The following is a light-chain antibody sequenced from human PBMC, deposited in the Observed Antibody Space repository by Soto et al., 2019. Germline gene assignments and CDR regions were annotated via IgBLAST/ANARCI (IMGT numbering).Light chain of an antibody. Sequence: QSVLTQPPSVSGAPGQRVTISCTGSSSNIGAGYDVHWYQQLPGTAPKLLIYGISNRPSGVPDRFSGSKSGHSASLAITGLQAEDEADYYCQSYDSSLSVVFGGGTKLTV. V-gene: IGLV1-40*01. J-gene: IGLJ2*01. CDR2: GIS. CDR1: SSNIGAGYD. CDR3: QSYDSSLSVV.